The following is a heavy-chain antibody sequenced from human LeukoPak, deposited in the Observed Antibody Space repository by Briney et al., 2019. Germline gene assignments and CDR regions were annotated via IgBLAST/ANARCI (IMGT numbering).Heavy chain of an antibody. Sequence: SKTLCLTCTVSGGALSTYYWNWIGQPAGKGLEWIGRIYISGVTTYNPSLKSRGTMSVDTSKTQFSLKLSSASAADTAEYYCARCSGNGYDYSWLDPWGQGTLVTVSS. V-gene: IGHV4-4*07. J-gene: IGHJ5*02. D-gene: IGHD5-12*01. CDR1: GGALSTYY. CDR2: IYISGVT. CDR3: ARCSGNGYDYSWLDP.